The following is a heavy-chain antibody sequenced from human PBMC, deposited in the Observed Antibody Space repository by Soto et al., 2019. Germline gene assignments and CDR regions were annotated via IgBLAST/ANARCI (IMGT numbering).Heavy chain of an antibody. V-gene: IGHV3-23*01. CDR3: AKASGWFGQFDY. Sequence: EVQLLESGGCLVQPGGSLRLSCAASGFTFSSYAMSWVRQAPGKRLEWVSAISGSGGSTYYADSVKGRFTISRANSKNTLYLQMNSLRAEDTAVYFCAKASGWFGQFDYWGQGPLVTVSS. CDR2: ISGSGGST. J-gene: IGHJ4*02. CDR1: GFTFSSYA. D-gene: IGHD3-10*01.